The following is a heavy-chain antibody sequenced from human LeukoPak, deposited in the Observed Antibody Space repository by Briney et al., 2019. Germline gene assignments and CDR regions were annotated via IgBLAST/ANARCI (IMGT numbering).Heavy chain of an antibody. CDR1: GGSISSGGYY. Sequence: SETLSLTCTVSGGSISSGGYYWSWIRQHPGKGLEWIGDIYYSGSTYYNPSLKSRVTISVDTSKNQFSLKLSSVTAADTAVYYCARDRIVVVPAAEPITYNWFDPWGQGTLVTVSS. D-gene: IGHD2-2*01. CDR3: ARDRIVVVPAAEPITYNWFDP. CDR2: IYYSGST. J-gene: IGHJ5*02. V-gene: IGHV4-31*03.